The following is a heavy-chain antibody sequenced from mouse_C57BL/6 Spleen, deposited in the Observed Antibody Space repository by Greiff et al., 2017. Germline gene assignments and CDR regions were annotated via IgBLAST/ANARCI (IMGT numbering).Heavy chain of an antibody. J-gene: IGHJ1*03. D-gene: IGHD2-4*01. CDR2: IDPENGDT. CDR3: TIYDHDEGWYFDV. V-gene: IGHV14-4*01. Sequence: VQLQQSGAELVRPGASVKLSCTASGFNIKDDYMHWVKQRPEQGLEWIGWIDPENGDTEYASKFQGKATITADTSSNTAYLQLSSLTSEDTAVXYCTIYDHDEGWYFDVWGTGTTVTVSS. CDR1: GFNIKDDY.